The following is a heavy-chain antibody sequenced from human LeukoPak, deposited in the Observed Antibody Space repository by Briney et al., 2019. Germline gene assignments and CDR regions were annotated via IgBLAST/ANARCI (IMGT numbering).Heavy chain of an antibody. J-gene: IGHJ3*02. D-gene: IGHD3-10*01. CDR2: IEYDGSYK. V-gene: IGHV3-30*12. CDR1: GFTFSTYG. CDR3: ARDKWFGESNDAFDI. Sequence: PGGSLRLSCAASGFTFSTYGMHWVRQAPGKGLEWVAFIEYDGSYKYYADSVKGRFTISRDNAKNSLYLQMNSLRAEDTAVYYCARDKWFGESNDAFDIWGQGTMVTVSS.